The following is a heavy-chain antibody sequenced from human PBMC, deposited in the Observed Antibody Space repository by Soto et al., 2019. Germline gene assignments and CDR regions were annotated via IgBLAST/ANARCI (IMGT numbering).Heavy chain of an antibody. CDR3: ARDPLARPPQTGYYYGMDV. J-gene: IGHJ6*02. Sequence: SVKVSCKASGGTFSSYAISWVRQAPGQGLEWMGGIIPIFGTANYAQKFQGRVTITADESTSTAYMELSSLRSEDTAAYYCARDPLARPPQTGYYYGMDVWGQGTTVTVSS. CDR2: IIPIFGTA. D-gene: IGHD6-6*01. V-gene: IGHV1-69*13. CDR1: GGTFSSYA.